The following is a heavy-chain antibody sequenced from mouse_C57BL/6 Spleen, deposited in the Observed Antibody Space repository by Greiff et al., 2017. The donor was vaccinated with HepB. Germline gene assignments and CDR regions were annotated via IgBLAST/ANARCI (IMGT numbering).Heavy chain of an antibody. CDR2: INYDGSST. CDR1: GFTFSDYY. V-gene: IGHV5-16*01. J-gene: IGHJ4*01. Sequence: EVQLVESEGGLVQPGSSMKLSCTASGFTFSDYYMAWVRQVPEKGLEWVANINYDGSSTYYLDSLKSRFIISRDNAKNILYLQMSSLKSEDTATYYCARDDYYGSQDYWGQGTSVTVSS. D-gene: IGHD1-1*01. CDR3: ARDDYYGSQDY.